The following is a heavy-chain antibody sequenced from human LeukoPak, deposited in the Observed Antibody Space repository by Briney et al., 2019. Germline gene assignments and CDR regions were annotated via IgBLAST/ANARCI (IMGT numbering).Heavy chain of an antibody. V-gene: IGHV1-69*13. CDR3: ARDGQPSGGDY. Sequence: GASVKVSCKASGYTFTSYGISRVRQAPGQGLEWMGGIIPIFGTANYAQKFQGRVTITADESTSTAYMELSSLRSEDTAVYYCARDGQPSGGDYWGQGTLVTVSS. CDR2: IIPIFGTA. D-gene: IGHD6-25*01. J-gene: IGHJ4*02. CDR1: GYTFTSYG.